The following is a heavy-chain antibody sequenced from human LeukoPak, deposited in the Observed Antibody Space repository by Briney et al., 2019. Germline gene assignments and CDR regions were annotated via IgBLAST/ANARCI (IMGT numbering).Heavy chain of an antibody. CDR3: ARDRDGYGDYDWLDP. D-gene: IGHD4-17*01. CDR2: MNPDSGGT. J-gene: IGHJ5*02. CDR1: GYTFRGYF. V-gene: IGHV1-2*02. Sequence: VGSVKVSCKASGYTFRGYFIHWVRQAPGQGLEWMGWMNPDSGGTNYAQKFRGRVTMTRDTSIDTAYMELSRLRCDDTAVYYCARDRDGYGDYDWLDPWGQGTLVTVSS.